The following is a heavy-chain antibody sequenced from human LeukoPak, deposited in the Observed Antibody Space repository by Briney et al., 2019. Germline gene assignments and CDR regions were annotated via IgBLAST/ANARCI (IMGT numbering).Heavy chain of an antibody. D-gene: IGHD3-16*01. CDR3: ARERGDDAFEI. CDR1: GFTFSSYS. Sequence: GGSLRLSCAASGFTFSSYSMNWVRQAPGKGLEWVSSISSSSSYIYYADSVKGRFTISRDNAKNSLYLQMNSLRAEDTAVYYCARERGDDAFEIWGQGTMVTVSS. J-gene: IGHJ3*02. CDR2: ISSSSSYI. V-gene: IGHV3-21*01.